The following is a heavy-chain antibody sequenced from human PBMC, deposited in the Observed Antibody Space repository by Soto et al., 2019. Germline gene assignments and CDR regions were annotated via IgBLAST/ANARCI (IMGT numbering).Heavy chain of an antibody. CDR3: ARDRVFDY. CDR1: GFTFSSYA. J-gene: IGHJ4*02. V-gene: IGHV3-30-3*01. Sequence: GSLRLSCAASGFTFSSYAMYWVRQAPGKGLEWVAVISYDGSNKYYADSVKGRFTISRDNSKNTLYLQMNSLRAEDTAVYYCARDRVFDYWGQGTLVTVSS. D-gene: IGHD3-10*01. CDR2: ISYDGSNK.